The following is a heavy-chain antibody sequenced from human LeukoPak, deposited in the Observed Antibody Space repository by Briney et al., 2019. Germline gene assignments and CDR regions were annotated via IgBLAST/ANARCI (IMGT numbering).Heavy chain of an antibody. J-gene: IGHJ3*02. CDR2: ISYDGSNK. CDR1: GFTFSSYA. CDR3: ARDERWLQDPDAFDI. V-gene: IGHV3-30*04. Sequence: GGSLRLSCAASGFTFSSYAMHWVRQAPGKGLAWVAVISYDGSNKYYADSVKGRFTISRDNAKNSLYLQMNSLRAEDTAVYYCARDERWLQDPDAFDIWGQGTMVTVSS. D-gene: IGHD5-24*01.